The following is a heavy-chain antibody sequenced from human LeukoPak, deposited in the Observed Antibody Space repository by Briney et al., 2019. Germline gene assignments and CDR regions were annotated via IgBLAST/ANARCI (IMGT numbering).Heavy chain of an antibody. CDR3: AKDWLGVVAAGYYYYMDV. CDR2: INGSGDRT. D-gene: IGHD2-15*01. CDR1: GFTFSSYA. J-gene: IGHJ6*03. V-gene: IGHV3-23*01. Sequence: GGSLRLSCAASGFTFSSYAMSWVRQAPGKGLEWVSDINGSGDRTYYADSVKGRFTISRENSKNTLYLQMKSLRAEDTAVYYCAKDWLGVVAAGYYYYMDVWGKGTTVTISS.